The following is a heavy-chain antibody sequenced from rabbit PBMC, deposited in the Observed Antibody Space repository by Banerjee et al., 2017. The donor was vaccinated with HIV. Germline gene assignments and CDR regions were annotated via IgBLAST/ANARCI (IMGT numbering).Heavy chain of an antibody. Sequence: QEQLEESGGDLVKPEGSLTLTCKASGFDFSSTYYMCWVRQAPGKGLEWIGCIGAGSSGIIYYANWAKGRFTISKTSSTTVTLQMTSLTAADTATYFCARDLAGVIGWNFNLWVQGTLVTVS. D-gene: IGHD4-1*01. V-gene: IGHV1S45*01. CDR1: GFDFSSTYY. CDR2: IGAGSSGII. CDR3: ARDLAGVIGWNFNL. J-gene: IGHJ4*01.